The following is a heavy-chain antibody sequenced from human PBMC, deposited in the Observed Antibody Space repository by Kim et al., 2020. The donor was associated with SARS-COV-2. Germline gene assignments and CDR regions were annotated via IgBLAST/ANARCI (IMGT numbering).Heavy chain of an antibody. CDR2: ISAYNGNT. CDR3: ARVPYYYDSSGYSFDY. CDR1: GYTFTSYG. D-gene: IGHD3-22*01. J-gene: IGHJ4*02. Sequence: ASVKVSCKAFGYTFTSYGISWVRQAPGQGLEWMGWISAYNGNTNYAQKLQGRVTMTTDTSTSTAYMELRSLRSDDTAVYYCARVPYYYDSSGYSFDYWGQGTLVTVSS. V-gene: IGHV1-18*01.